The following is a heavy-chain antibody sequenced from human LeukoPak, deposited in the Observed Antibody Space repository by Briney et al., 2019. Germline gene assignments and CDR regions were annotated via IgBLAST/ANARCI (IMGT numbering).Heavy chain of an antibody. V-gene: IGHV3-23*01. CDR1: GFTFISYA. D-gene: IGHD3-22*01. Sequence: PGGSLRLSCAASGFTFISYAMSWVRQAPGKGLEWVSAISGSGGSTYYADSVKGRFTISRDNSKNTLYLQMNSLRAEDTAVYYCAKVVSRYYDSSGPWGYWGQGTLVTVSS. J-gene: IGHJ4*02. CDR3: AKVVSRYYDSSGPWGY. CDR2: ISGSGGST.